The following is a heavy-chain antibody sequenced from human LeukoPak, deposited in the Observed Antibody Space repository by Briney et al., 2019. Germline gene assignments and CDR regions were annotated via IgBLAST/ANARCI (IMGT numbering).Heavy chain of an antibody. CDR1: GYTFTSYG. CDR2: ISAYNGNT. Sequence: ASVKVSCKASGYTFTSYGISWVRQAPGQGLEWMGWISAYNGNTNYAQKLQGRVTMTTDTSTSTAYMELRSLRSDDTAVYYCARWGDLSSSWFQSHYYYYYMDVWGKGTTVTVSS. J-gene: IGHJ6*03. CDR3: ARWGDLSSSWFQSHYYYYYMDV. D-gene: IGHD6-13*01. V-gene: IGHV1-18*01.